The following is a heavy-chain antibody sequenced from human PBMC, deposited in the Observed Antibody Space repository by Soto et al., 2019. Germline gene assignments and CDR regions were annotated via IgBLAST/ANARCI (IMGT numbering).Heavy chain of an antibody. V-gene: IGHV3-23*01. D-gene: IGHD2-15*01. CDR2: ISGRDHVT. Sequence: GGSLRLSCAASGFTFSTYGMSWVRQAPGKGLECVSGISGRDHVTHYADSVKGRFTISRDNAKNSVYLQVNNLRDEDTAVYYCARDWDIVILSVPIPNYNYGMDVWGQGTTVTVSS. CDR3: ARDWDIVILSVPIPNYNYGMDV. CDR1: GFTFSTYG. J-gene: IGHJ6*02.